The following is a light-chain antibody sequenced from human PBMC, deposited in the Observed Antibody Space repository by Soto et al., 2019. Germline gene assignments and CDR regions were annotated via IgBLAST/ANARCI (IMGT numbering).Light chain of an antibody. V-gene: IGLV2-8*01. J-gene: IGLJ2*01. CDR3: SSYAGSNQLI. Sequence: QSALTQPPSASGSPGQSVTISCTGTSSDVGGYNYVSWYQQLPGKAPKLMIYEVSERPSGVPDRFSGSKSGNTASLTVSGLQAEDEADYYCSSYAGSNQLIFGGGTQLTVL. CDR2: EVS. CDR1: SSDVGGYNY.